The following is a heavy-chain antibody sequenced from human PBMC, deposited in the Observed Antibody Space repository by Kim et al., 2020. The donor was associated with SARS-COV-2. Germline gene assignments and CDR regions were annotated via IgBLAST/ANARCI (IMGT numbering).Heavy chain of an antibody. CDR2: INHSGST. Sequence: SETLSLTCAVYGGSFSGYYWSWIRQPPGKGLEWIGEINHSGSTNYNPSLKSRVTISVDTSKNQFSLKLSSVTAADTAVYYCARGPRAAYYYDSSGYLLRWSQGTLVTVSS. D-gene: IGHD3-22*01. J-gene: IGHJ4*02. V-gene: IGHV4-34*01. CDR3: ARGPRAAYYYDSSGYLLR. CDR1: GGSFSGYY.